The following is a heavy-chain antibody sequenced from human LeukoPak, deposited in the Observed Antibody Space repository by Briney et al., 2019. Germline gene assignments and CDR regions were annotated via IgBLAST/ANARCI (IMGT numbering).Heavy chain of an antibody. CDR2: IIWNSGSI. CDR3: AKVNSYYYDSSGDAFDI. J-gene: IGHJ3*02. Sequence: GRSLRLSCAASGFTFDDYAMHWVRQAPGKGLEWVSGIIWNSGSIGYADSVKGRFTISRDNAKNSLYLQMNSLRAEDTALYYCAKVNSYYYDSSGDAFDIWGQGTMVTVSS. CDR1: GFTFDDYA. D-gene: IGHD3-22*01. V-gene: IGHV3-9*01.